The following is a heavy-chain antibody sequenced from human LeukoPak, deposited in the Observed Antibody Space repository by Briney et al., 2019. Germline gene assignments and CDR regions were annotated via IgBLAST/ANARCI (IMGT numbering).Heavy chain of an antibody. D-gene: IGHD6-19*01. V-gene: IGHV1-46*01. CDR1: GYIFTSYY. CDR2: INPSGGST. Sequence: ASVTVSCKASGYIFTSYYMHWVRQAPGQGLEWMGIINPSGGSTSYAQKFQGRVTMTRDTSTSTVYMELSSLRSEDTAVYYCARDSKQWLVRYWFDPWGQGTLVTVSS. J-gene: IGHJ5*02. CDR3: ARDSKQWLVRYWFDP.